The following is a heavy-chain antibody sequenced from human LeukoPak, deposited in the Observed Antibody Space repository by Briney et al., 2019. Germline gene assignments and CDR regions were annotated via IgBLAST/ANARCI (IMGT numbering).Heavy chain of an antibody. CDR3: ARDRYSGYDSGADY. CDR1: GFTFSSYG. V-gene: IGHV3-64*01. CDR2: IRSNGGST. Sequence: PGGSLRLSCAASGFTFSSYGMHWVRQAPGKGLEHVSGIRSNGGSTYYANSVKGRFTTSRDNSKNTLYLQMGSLRAEDMAVYYCARDRYSGYDSGADYWGQGTLVTVSS. D-gene: IGHD5-12*01. J-gene: IGHJ4*02.